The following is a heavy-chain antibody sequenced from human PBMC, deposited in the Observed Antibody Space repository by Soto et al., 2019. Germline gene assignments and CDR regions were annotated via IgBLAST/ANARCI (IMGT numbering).Heavy chain of an antibody. CDR3: ARDRVGATNY. Sequence: SETLSLTCTVSGGSISSYYWSWIRQPPGKGLEWIGYIYYSGSTNYNPSLKSRVTISVDTSKNQFSLKLSSVTAADTAVYYCARDRVGATNYWGQGTLVTVSS. CDR1: GGSISSYY. D-gene: IGHD1-26*01. J-gene: IGHJ4*02. V-gene: IGHV4-59*01. CDR2: IYYSGST.